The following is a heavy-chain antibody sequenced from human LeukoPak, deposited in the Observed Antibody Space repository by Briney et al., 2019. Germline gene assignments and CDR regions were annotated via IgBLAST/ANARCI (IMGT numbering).Heavy chain of an antibody. J-gene: IGHJ4*02. D-gene: IGHD1-26*01. CDR1: GFTLSDYA. V-gene: IGHV3-23*01. CDR2: ISGSDGHT. CDR3: AKVPWVGTIT. Sequence: GGSLRLSCAASGFTLSDYAMNWVRQAPGEGLEWLSAISGSDGHTFYADSVKGRFTLSRDNSKNTLYLQMNNPRADDTAIYYCAKVPWVGTITWGQGTLVIVSS.